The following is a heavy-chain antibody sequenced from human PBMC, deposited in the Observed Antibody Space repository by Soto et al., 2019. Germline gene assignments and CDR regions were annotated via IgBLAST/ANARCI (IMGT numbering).Heavy chain of an antibody. D-gene: IGHD3-10*01. Sequence: GGSLRLSCAASGFTFSSYSMNWVRQAPGKGLEWVSSISSSSSYIYYADSVKGRFTISRDNAKNSLYLQMNSLRAEDTAVYYCARDSVTMVRGDLNWFDPWGQGTLVTVSS. V-gene: IGHV3-21*01. J-gene: IGHJ5*02. CDR1: GFTFSSYS. CDR2: ISSSSSYI. CDR3: ARDSVTMVRGDLNWFDP.